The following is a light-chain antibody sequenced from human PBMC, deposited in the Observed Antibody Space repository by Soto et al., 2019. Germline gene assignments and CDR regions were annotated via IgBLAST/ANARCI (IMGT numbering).Light chain of an antibody. CDR1: QSISSY. CDR3: QQYYSFPIT. V-gene: IGKV1-39*01. CDR2: AAS. J-gene: IGKJ5*01. Sequence: DMHMTQSPSSLSAPLGDRVTITSRASQSISSYLNWYQQKPGKAPELLIYAASTLQSGVPSRFSGSGSGTDFTLTISCLQSGDFATYYCQQYYSFPITFGQGTRLEIK.